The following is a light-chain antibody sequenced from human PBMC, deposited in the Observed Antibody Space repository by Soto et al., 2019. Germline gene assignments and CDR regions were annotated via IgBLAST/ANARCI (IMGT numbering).Light chain of an antibody. CDR3: QQYKSYSIT. V-gene: IGKV1-5*03. Sequence: DIQMTQSPSTLSASVGDRVTINCRASQSISSWLAWYQQKPGKAPKLLIYKASSLESGVPSRFSGSGSGTEFTLTISSLQPDDFATYYCQQYKSYSITLVQGTRLEIK. CDR2: KAS. CDR1: QSISSW. J-gene: IGKJ5*01.